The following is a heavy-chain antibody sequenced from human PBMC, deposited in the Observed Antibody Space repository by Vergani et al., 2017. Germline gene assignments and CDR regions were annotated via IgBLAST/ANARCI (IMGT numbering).Heavy chain of an antibody. Sequence: QVQLQESGPGLVKPSQTLSLTCTVSGGSISSGDYYWSWIRQPPGKGLEWIGEINHSGSTNYNPSLKSRVTISVDTSKNQFSLKLSSVTAADTAVYYCARRAMVRGSSVGYWGQGTLVTVSS. V-gene: IGHV4-30-4*01. CDR2: INHSGST. D-gene: IGHD3-10*01. J-gene: IGHJ4*02. CDR3: ARRAMVRGSSVGY. CDR1: GGSISSGDYY.